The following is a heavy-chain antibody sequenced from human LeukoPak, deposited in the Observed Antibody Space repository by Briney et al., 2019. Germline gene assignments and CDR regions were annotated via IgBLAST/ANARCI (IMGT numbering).Heavy chain of an antibody. CDR3: ARTVVAANYDAFDI. J-gene: IGHJ3*02. Sequence: PGGSLRLSCAASGFTFSSYGMHWVRQAPGKGLEWVAFIRYDGSNKYYADSVKGRFTISRDSSKNTLYLQVNSLRAEDTAVYYCARTVVAANYDAFDIWGPGTMVTVSS. V-gene: IGHV3-30*02. CDR1: GFTFSSYG. D-gene: IGHD2-15*01. CDR2: IRYDGSNK.